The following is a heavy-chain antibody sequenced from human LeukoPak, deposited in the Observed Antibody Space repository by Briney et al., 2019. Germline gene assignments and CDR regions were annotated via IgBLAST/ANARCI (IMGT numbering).Heavy chain of an antibody. CDR2: ISSSGSTI. D-gene: IGHD3-22*01. CDR1: GFTFSSYE. V-gene: IGHV3-48*03. CDR3: ARGPKYYYDSSGYLKYYYYGMDV. J-gene: IGHJ6*02. Sequence: GGSLRLSCAASGFTFSSYEMNWVRQAPGKGLEWVSYISSSGSTIYYADSVKGRFTISRDNAKNSLYLQMNSLRAEDTAVYYCARGPKYYYDSSGYLKYYYYGMDVWGQGTTVTVSS.